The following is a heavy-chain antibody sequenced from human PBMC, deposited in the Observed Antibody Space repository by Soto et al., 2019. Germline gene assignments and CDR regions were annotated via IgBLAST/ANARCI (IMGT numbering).Heavy chain of an antibody. CDR2: FSGSGAVT. J-gene: IGHJ6*03. D-gene: IGHD6-25*01. Sequence: PGGSLRLSCAASGFPFSAYTMNWVRQAPGKGLEWVSGFSGSGAVTHYADFVKGRFTISRDNSKNTLYLQMNSLRVEDTAVYYCAKSQGSSAYYYYMEVWGKGTTVTVSS. V-gene: IGHV3-23*01. CDR1: GFPFSAYT. CDR3: AKSQGSSAYYYYMEV.